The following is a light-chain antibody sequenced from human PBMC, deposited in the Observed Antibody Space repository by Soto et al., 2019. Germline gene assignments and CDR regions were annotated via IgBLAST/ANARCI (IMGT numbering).Light chain of an antibody. V-gene: IGKV3-15*01. J-gene: IGKJ2*01. Sequence: EIVMTQSPDTLSVSPGERATLSCRASQSVSSKLAWYQQKRGQDPRVLIYGASTMATGIPARFSGSGYGTEFTLTISSLKSEDFAVYYCQHYHSWPPSTFGQGTKLEI. CDR2: GAS. CDR1: QSVSSK. CDR3: QHYHSWPPST.